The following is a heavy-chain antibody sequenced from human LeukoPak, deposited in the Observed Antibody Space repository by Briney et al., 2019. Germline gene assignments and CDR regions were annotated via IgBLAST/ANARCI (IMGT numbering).Heavy chain of an antibody. V-gene: IGHV3-30-3*01. CDR3: ARLPGYCSSNSCYKMTIPFDY. D-gene: IGHD2-2*02. Sequence: PGGSPRLSCSASGFTFSSYSMHWVRQAPGKGLEWVAVISYDGNNKYDADSVKGRFTISRDNSKNTLYLQMNSLRAEDTAVYYCARLPGYCSSNSCYKMTIPFDYWGQGTLVTVSS. J-gene: IGHJ4*02. CDR2: ISYDGNNK. CDR1: GFTFSSYS.